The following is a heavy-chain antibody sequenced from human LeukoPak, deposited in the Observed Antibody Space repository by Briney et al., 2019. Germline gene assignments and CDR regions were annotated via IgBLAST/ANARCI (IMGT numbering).Heavy chain of an antibody. Sequence: GGSLGLSCAASGFTFSTYAMHWVRQAPGKGLEWVAVISDDGSYKYYADPVKGRFTISRDNSKNTLYLLMNSLRVEDTAVYHCAKNLFSNTYGMDVWGQGTTVTVSS. J-gene: IGHJ6*02. V-gene: IGHV3-30*18. D-gene: IGHD3-3*02. CDR3: AKNLFSNTYGMDV. CDR1: GFTFSTYA. CDR2: ISDDGSYK.